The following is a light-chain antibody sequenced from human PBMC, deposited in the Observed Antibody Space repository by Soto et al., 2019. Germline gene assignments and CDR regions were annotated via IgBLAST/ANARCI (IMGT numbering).Light chain of an antibody. CDR2: AAS. V-gene: IGKV1-39*01. CDR1: QTISSW. J-gene: IGKJ1*01. Sequence: IQMTQSTSTLSGSVGDRVTITCRASQTISSWLAWYQQKPGKAPKLLIYAASSLQSGVPSRFSGSGSGTDFTLTITSLQPEDFATYYCQQSYSTPWTFGQGTKVDIK. CDR3: QQSYSTPWT.